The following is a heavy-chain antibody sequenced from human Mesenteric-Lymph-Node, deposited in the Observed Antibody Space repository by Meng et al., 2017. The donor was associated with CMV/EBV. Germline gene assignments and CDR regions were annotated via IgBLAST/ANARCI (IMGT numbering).Heavy chain of an antibody. CDR3: AKGGVANAFDI. V-gene: IGHV3-43D*03. D-gene: IGHD2-21*01. CDR1: GFTFDDYA. Sequence: GESLKISCAASGFTFDDYAMHWVRQAPGKGLEWVSLISWDGGSTYYADSVKGRFTISRDNSKNSLYLQMNSLRAEDTALYYCAKGGVANAFDIWGQGTMVTVSS. J-gene: IGHJ3*02. CDR2: ISWDGGST.